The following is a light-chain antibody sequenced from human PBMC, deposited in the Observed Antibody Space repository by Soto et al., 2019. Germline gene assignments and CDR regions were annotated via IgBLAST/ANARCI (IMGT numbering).Light chain of an antibody. Sequence: QSALTQPASVSGSPGQSITISCTGTSSDVGGYNYVSWYQQHPGKAPKLVIFDVSDRPSGVSNRFSGSKSGNTASLTISGLQAEDEAEYYCSSYTSSSTRVFGTGTKLTVL. V-gene: IGLV2-14*01. CDR3: SSYTSSSTRV. CDR2: DVS. J-gene: IGLJ1*01. CDR1: SSDVGGYNY.